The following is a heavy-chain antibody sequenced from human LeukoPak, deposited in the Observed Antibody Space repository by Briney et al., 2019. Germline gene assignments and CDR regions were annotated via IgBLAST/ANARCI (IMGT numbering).Heavy chain of an antibody. V-gene: IGHV1-2*02. D-gene: IGHD3-3*01. CDR3: ATLRFLEWEYFDY. Sequence: GASVKVSCKASGYTFTGYYIHWVRQAPGQGLAWMGWINPNTGDTSYPQKFQGRVTLTRDKSISSAYMELSRLKSDDTAVYYCATLRFLEWEYFDYWGQGTLVTVSS. J-gene: IGHJ4*02. CDR1: GYTFTGYY. CDR2: INPNTGDT.